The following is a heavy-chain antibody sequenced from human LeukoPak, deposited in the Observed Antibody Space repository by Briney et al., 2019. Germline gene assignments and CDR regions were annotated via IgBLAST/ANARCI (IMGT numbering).Heavy chain of an antibody. J-gene: IGHJ1*01. CDR2: IIPIFGTA. Sequence: ASVKVSCKASGGTFSSYAISWVRQAPGQGLECMGGIIPIFGTANYAQKFQGRVTITTDESTSTAYMELSSLRSEDTAVYYCARSPAVAGTLLYFQHWGQGTLVIVSS. CDR3: ARSPAVAGTLLYFQH. CDR1: GGTFSSYA. V-gene: IGHV1-69*05. D-gene: IGHD6-13*01.